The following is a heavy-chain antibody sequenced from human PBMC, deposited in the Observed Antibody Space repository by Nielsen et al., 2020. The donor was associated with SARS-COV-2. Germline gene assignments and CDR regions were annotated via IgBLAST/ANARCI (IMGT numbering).Heavy chain of an antibody. CDR1: GFTLSSYG. Sequence: GESLKISCAASGFTLSSYGMHWVRQAPGKGLEWVAVISYDGSNKYYADSVTGRFTISRDNSKNTLYLQMNSLRAEDTAVYYCAKDCSGGSCVFDYWGQGTLVTVSS. V-gene: IGHV3-30*18. CDR3: AKDCSGGSCVFDY. D-gene: IGHD2-15*01. J-gene: IGHJ4*02. CDR2: ISYDGSNK.